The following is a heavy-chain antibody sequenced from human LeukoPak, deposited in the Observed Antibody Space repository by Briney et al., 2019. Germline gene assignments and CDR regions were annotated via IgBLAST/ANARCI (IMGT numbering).Heavy chain of an antibody. CDR2: INHSGST. J-gene: IGHJ4*02. CDR1: GYSISSGYY. CDR3: ARHRNGEGGIAAAGTPFDY. D-gene: IGHD6-13*01. V-gene: IGHV4-38-2*02. Sequence: SETLSLTCTVSGYSISSGYYWSWIRQPPGKGLEWIGEINHSGSTNYNPSLKSRVTISVDTSKNQFSLKLSSVTAADTAVYYCARHRNGEGGIAAAGTPFDYWGQGTLVTVSS.